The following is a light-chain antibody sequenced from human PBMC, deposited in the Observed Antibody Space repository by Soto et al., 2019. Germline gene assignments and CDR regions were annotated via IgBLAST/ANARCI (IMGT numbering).Light chain of an antibody. CDR2: DAS. J-gene: IGKJ1*01. Sequence: IVLTQSPATLSLSPGERAALSCRASQSVSTSLAWYQHKPGHAPRLIIYDASKRAPGIPARFSGSGSGTDFTLTISSPEPEDFAVYYCQVRDVWPTFGQGTKV. CDR1: QSVSTS. V-gene: IGKV3-11*01. CDR3: QVRDVWPT.